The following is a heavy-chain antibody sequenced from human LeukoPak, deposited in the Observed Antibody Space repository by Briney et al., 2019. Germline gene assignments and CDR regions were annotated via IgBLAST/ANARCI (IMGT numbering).Heavy chain of an antibody. CDR3: ARGRGVVTVASFGY. CDR2: INHSGST. V-gene: IGHV4-34*01. Sequence: SETLSLTCAVYGGSFSGYYWSWIRQPPGKGLEWIGEINHSGSTNYNPSLKSRVTISVDTSKNQFSLKLSPVTAADTAVYYCARGRGVVTVASFGYWGQGTLVTVSS. D-gene: IGHD2-15*01. CDR1: GGSFSGYY. J-gene: IGHJ4*02.